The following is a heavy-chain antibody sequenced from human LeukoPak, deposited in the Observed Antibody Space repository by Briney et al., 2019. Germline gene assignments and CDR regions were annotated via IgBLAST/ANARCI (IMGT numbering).Heavy chain of an antibody. CDR3: ARDREDCSGGSCYDDYYYYYYMDV. CDR2: ISSSSSYI. D-gene: IGHD2-15*01. J-gene: IGHJ6*03. CDR1: GFTFSSYS. V-gene: IGHV3-21*01. Sequence: GGSPRLSCAASGFTFSSYSMNWVRQAPGKGLEWVSSISSSSSYIYYADSVKGRFTISRDNAKNSLYLQMNSLRAEDTAVYYCARDREDCSGGSCYDDYYYYYYMDVWGKGTTVTVSS.